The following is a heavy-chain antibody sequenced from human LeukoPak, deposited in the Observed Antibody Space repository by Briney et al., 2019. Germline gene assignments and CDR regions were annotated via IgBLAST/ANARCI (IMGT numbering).Heavy chain of an antibody. CDR1: GFAFNTYW. CDR2: IKKDGSET. D-gene: IGHD5-24*01. J-gene: IGHJ3*02. Sequence: GGSLRLSCAASGFAFNTYWMSWVRQAPGKGLEWVATIKKDGSETLYVDSVKGRFTISRDNAMNALYLQMNSLRVEGTAVYYCAGDDGWVFHSWGQGTMVTVSS. V-gene: IGHV3-7*01. CDR3: AGDDGWVFHS.